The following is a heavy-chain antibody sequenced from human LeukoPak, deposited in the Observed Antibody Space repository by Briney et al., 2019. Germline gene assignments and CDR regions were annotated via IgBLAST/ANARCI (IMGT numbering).Heavy chain of an antibody. V-gene: IGHV4-59*08. CDR2: IYYSGST. CDR3: ARLLRVYYHYMDV. CDR1: GGSISSYY. Sequence: SETLSLTCTVSGGSISSYYWSWIRQPPGKGLEWIGYIYYSGSTNYNPSLKSRVTISVDTSKNQFSLKLSSVTAADTAVYYCARLLRVYYHYMDVGGKGTTVTVSS. J-gene: IGHJ6*03.